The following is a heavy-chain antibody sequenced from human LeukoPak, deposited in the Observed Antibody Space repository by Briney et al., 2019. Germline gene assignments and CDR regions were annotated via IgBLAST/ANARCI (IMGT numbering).Heavy chain of an antibody. D-gene: IGHD1-26*01. Sequence: GASVKVSCKASGYTFTSYAMHWVRQAPGQRLEWMGWINAGNGNTKYSQKFQGRVTITRDTSASTAYMELSSLRSDDTAVYYCARVSGSYYFDYWGQGTLVTVSS. CDR1: GYTFTSYA. J-gene: IGHJ4*02. CDR2: INAGNGNT. V-gene: IGHV1-3*01. CDR3: ARVSGSYYFDY.